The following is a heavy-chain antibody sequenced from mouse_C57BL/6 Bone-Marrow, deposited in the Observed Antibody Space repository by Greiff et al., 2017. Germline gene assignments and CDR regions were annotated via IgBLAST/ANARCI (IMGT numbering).Heavy chain of an antibody. V-gene: IGHV14-1*01. Sequence: VQLQQSGAELVRPGASVKLSCTASGFNIKDYYMHWVKQRPEQGLEWIGRIDPEDGDTEYAPKFQGKATMTADPSSNTAYLQLSSLTSEDTAFYYSTTCLIRLDWYAMDYWGQGTSVTVSS. CDR1: GFNIKDYY. CDR3: TTCLIRLDWYAMDY. D-gene: IGHD2-12*01. CDR2: IDPEDGDT. J-gene: IGHJ4*01.